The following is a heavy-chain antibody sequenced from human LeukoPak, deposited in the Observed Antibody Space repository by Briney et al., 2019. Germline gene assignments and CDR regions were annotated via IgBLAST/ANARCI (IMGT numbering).Heavy chain of an antibody. D-gene: IGHD2-15*01. V-gene: IGHV1-2*02. Sequence: ASVKVSCKASGYTFTAYYMHWVRQAPRQGLEWMGWINPNNGDTNYAQKFQGRVTMTRDTSISTAYMELSRLRSDDTAVYYCARGGGYCSGGSCYVFYYAMDVWGQGTTVTVSS. CDR3: ARGGGYCSGGSCYVFYYAMDV. CDR2: INPNNGDT. CDR1: GYTFTAYY. J-gene: IGHJ6*02.